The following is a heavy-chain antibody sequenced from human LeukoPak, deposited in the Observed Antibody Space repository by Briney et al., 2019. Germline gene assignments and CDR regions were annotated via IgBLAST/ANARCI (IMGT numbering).Heavy chain of an antibody. V-gene: IGHV1-69*04. D-gene: IGHD2-15*01. Sequence: ASVKVSCKASGGTFSSYAISWLRQAPGQGLEWMGRIIPILGIANYAQKFQGRVTITADKSTSTAYMELSSLRSEGMAVYYCASGYCSGGSCYYQYYFAYWGQRTLVTVSS. CDR2: IIPILGIA. CDR1: GGTFSSYA. J-gene: IGHJ4*02. CDR3: ASGYCSGGSCYYQYYFAY.